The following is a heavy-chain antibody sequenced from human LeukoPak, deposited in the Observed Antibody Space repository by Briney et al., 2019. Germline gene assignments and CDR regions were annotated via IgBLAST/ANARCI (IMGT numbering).Heavy chain of an antibody. V-gene: IGHV3-30-3*01. D-gene: IGHD3-22*01. CDR1: GFTFSSYA. CDR3: AREFWTLWDSSGYYPQ. J-gene: IGHJ4*02. Sequence: GGSLRLSCAASGFTFSSYALHWVRQAPGKGLEWVAVISYNGSNTYYADSVKGRFTISRDNSKNTLYLQKNSLRNEDTAVYYCAREFWTLWDSSGYYPQWGQGTLVTVSS. CDR2: ISYNGSNT.